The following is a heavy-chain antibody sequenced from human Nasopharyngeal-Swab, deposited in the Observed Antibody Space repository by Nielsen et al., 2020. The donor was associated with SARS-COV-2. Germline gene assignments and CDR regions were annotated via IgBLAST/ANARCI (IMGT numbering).Heavy chain of an antibody. CDR2: ISGSGGST. J-gene: IGHJ6*02. Sequence: GGSLRLSCAASGFTFSSYAMSWVRQAPGKGLEWVSAISGSGGSTYYADSVKGRFTISRDNSKNTLYLQMNSLRAEDTAVYYCAKGGLMGVVVPAAMMSDYYGMDVWGQGTTVTVSS. V-gene: IGHV3-23*01. CDR1: GFTFSSYA. D-gene: IGHD2-2*01. CDR3: AKGGLMGVVVPAAMMSDYYGMDV.